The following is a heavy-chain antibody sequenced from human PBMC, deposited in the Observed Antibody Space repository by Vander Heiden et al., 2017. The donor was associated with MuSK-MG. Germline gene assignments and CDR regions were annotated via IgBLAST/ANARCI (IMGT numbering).Heavy chain of an antibody. CDR3: AREKTALKGYCSCGSCYYNWFDP. V-gene: IGHV4-4*07. J-gene: IGHJ5*02. CDR1: GGSISSYY. Sequence: QVQLQASGPGLVKPSETLSLTCTVSGGSISSYYWSRIRQPAGKGLEWIGRIYTSGSTNYNPSLKSRVTMSVDTSKNQFSLKLSSVTAADTAVYYCAREKTALKGYCSCGSCYYNWFDPWGQGTLVTVSS. D-gene: IGHD2-15*01. CDR2: IYTSGST.